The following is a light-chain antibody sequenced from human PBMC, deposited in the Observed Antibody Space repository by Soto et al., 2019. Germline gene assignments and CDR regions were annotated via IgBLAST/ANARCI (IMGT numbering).Light chain of an antibody. CDR2: AVN. J-gene: IGLJ3*02. V-gene: IGLV2-11*01. CDR1: SSDVGDYNY. CDR3: CSYAGSYPWV. Sequence: QSALTQPRSVSGSPGQSVTISCTGTSSDVGDYNYVSWYQQHPGKAPKLLIYAVNMRPSGVPDRLSGSKSGNTASLTISGLQAEDEADYSCCSYAGSYPWVFGGGTKLTVL.